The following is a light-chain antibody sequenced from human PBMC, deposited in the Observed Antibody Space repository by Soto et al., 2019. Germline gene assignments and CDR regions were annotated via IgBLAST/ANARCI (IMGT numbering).Light chain of an antibody. V-gene: IGKV1-5*03. CDR2: MTS. J-gene: IGKJ1*01. Sequence: DILMTQSPSTLSASVGDRITITCRASQSIGSWLAWYQQKPGKAPNLLIYMTSTLGSGVPSRFSGSGSGTEFTLTISSLQPDDFATYYCQQYNDYSWTFGLGTKVDIK. CDR1: QSIGSW. CDR3: QQYNDYSWT.